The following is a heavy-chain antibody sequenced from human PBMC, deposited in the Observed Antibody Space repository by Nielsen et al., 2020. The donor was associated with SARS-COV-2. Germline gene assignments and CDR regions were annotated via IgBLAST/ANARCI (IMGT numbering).Heavy chain of an antibody. CDR2: IYRAGST. V-gene: IGHV3-53*01. D-gene: IGHD1/OR15-1a*01. J-gene: IGHJ5*02. Sequence: GESLKISCAASGFSVRSNFMTWVRQAPGKGLEWVSVIYRAGSTYYADSVKGRFTISTDSSQKTLYLQMNSLRVEDTAVYYCASVRFNNALSWGQGTQVTVSS. CDR1: GFSVRSNF. CDR3: ASVRFNNALS.